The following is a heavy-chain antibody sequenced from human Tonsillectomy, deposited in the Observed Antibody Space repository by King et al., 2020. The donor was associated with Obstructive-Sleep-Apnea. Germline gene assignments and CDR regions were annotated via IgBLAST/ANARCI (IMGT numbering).Heavy chain of an antibody. CDR3: ARDRSSGGYGMDV. J-gene: IGHJ6*02. CDR1: GFTFSSYS. Sequence: VQLVESGGGLVKPGGSLRLSCAASGFTFSSYSMNWVRQAPGKGLEWVSSISRISSYIYYADSVKGRFTISSDNAKNSLYLQMNSLRAEDTAVYYCARDRSSGGYGMDVWGQGTTVTVSS. D-gene: IGHD6-19*01. CDR2: ISRISSYI. V-gene: IGHV3-21*01.